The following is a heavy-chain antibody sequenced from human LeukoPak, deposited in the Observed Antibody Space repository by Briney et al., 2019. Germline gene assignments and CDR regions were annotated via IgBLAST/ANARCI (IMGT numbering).Heavy chain of an antibody. Sequence: GASVKVSCKASGYTFTDYYMHWVRQPPGQGLEWMGWIHPKSGGTKYVQTFQGRVTMTRDTSISTAYMELSRLRSDDTAVYYCARAWGLYGGNSRSIGFDYWGQGTLVTVSS. J-gene: IGHJ4*02. CDR3: ARAWGLYGGNSRSIGFDY. CDR2: IHPKSGGT. V-gene: IGHV1-2*02. D-gene: IGHD4-23*01. CDR1: GYTFTDYY.